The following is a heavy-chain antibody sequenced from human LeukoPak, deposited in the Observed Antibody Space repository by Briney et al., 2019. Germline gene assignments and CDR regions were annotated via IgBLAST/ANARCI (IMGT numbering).Heavy chain of an antibody. CDR2: ISSDGGST. V-gene: IGHV3-64*01. CDR1: GFTFSTYS. D-gene: IGHD6-19*01. Sequence: GGSLRLSCAASGFTFSTYSFHWVRQAPGKGLEYVSAISSDGGSTNYANSVKGRFTISRDNSKNTLYLQMGSLRTEDMAVYYCARAFTSGWYGAFDIWGEGTMVTVSS. CDR3: ARAFTSGWYGAFDI. J-gene: IGHJ3*02.